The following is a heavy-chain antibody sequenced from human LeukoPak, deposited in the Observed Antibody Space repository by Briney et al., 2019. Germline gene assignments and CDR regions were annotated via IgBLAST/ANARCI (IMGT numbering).Heavy chain of an antibody. V-gene: IGHV3-48*04. Sequence: GGSLRLSCAASGFTFSSYSMNWVRQAPGKGLEWVSYISSSSSTIYYADSVKGRFTISRDNAKNSLYLQMNSLRAEDTAVYYCARTNYYDSSGYYSGNWFDPWGQGTLVTVSS. J-gene: IGHJ5*02. CDR1: GFTFSSYS. CDR3: ARTNYYDSSGYYSGNWFDP. CDR2: ISSSSSTI. D-gene: IGHD3-22*01.